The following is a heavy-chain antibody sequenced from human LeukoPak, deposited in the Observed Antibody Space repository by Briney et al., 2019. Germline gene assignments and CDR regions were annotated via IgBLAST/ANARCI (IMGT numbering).Heavy chain of an antibody. CDR1: GFTFSSYA. CDR2: ISYDGSNK. V-gene: IGHV3-30-3*01. CDR3: AKGLLLEITGNWFDP. Sequence: GGSLRLSCAASGFTFSSYAMHWVRQAPGKGLEWVAVISYDGSNKYYADSVKGRFTISRDNSKNTLYLQMNSLRAEDTAVYYCAKGLLLEITGNWFDPWGQGTLVTVSS. J-gene: IGHJ5*02. D-gene: IGHD3-3*01.